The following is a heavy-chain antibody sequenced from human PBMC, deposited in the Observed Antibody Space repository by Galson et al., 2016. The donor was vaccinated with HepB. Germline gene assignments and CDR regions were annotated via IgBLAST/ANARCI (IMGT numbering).Heavy chain of an antibody. Sequence: SLRLSCAASGFTFSDYGMHWVRQAPGKGLEWVAVISYDGGNKYYADSVKGRFTISRDNSKNTLYLQMSSLRAEDTAVYYCARDWENVAMVSQGDHWGQGTLVTVSS. J-gene: IGHJ4*02. CDR2: ISYDGGNK. D-gene: IGHD5-18*01. CDR3: ARDWENVAMVSQGDH. CDR1: GFTFSDYG. V-gene: IGHV3-30*03.